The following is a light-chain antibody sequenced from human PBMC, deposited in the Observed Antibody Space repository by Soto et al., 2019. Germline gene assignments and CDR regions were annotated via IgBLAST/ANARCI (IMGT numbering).Light chain of an antibody. J-gene: IGKJ3*01. V-gene: IGKV3-20*01. CDR3: QQYGSSPFT. CDR2: GAS. CDR1: QSLSSSY. Sequence: EIVLTQSPGTLSLSPGERATLSCRATQSLSSSYLAWYQQKPGQAPRLLIYGASSRATGIPDRFSGSGSGTDFTLTISRLEPEDFAVDYCQQYGSSPFTFGPGTKVDIK.